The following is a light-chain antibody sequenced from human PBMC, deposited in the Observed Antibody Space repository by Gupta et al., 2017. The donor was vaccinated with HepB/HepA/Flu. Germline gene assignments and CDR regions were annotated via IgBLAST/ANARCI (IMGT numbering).Light chain of an antibody. Sequence: DIQMTQSPSSLSASVGDRVTITCRASQSISSYLNWYQQKPGKVPKLLIYAASSLQSGVPSRFSGRGSGTDFTLTISSLQPEDFATYYCQQSYSTSFGQGTKLEIK. CDR2: AAS. V-gene: IGKV1-39*01. J-gene: IGKJ2*01. CDR1: QSISSY. CDR3: QQSYSTS.